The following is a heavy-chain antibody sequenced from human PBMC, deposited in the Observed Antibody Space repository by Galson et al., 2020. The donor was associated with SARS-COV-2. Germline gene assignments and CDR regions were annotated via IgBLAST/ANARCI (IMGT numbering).Heavy chain of an antibody. Sequence: ETSGTLSLTCSVSDGPMSSYYWSWIRQPPGKGLEWIGYISYSGSANYNPSLRSRVTISVDLSKNQFSLKVTAVTAADTAVYYCARDPAPLYGDNYYYGMDVWGRGTTVTVSS. CDR3: ARDPAPLYGDNYYYGMDV. V-gene: IGHV4-59*01. CDR1: DGPMSSYY. CDR2: ISYSGSA. J-gene: IGHJ6*02. D-gene: IGHD4-17*01.